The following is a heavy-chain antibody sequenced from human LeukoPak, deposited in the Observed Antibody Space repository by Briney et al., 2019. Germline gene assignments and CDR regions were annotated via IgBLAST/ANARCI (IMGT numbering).Heavy chain of an antibody. J-gene: IGHJ4*02. CDR3: ARNLVATSTYYFDY. CDR1: GGSISSGGYS. Sequence: SETLSLTCAVSGGSISSGGYSWSWIRQPPGKGLEWIGYIYHSGSTYYNPSLKSRVTISVDRSKNQFSLKLSSVTGADTAVYYCARNLVATSTYYFDYWGQRTLVTVSS. V-gene: IGHV4-30-2*01. CDR2: IYHSGST. D-gene: IGHD5-12*01.